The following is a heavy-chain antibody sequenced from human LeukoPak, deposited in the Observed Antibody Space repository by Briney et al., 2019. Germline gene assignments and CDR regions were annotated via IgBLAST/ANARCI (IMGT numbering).Heavy chain of an antibody. CDR2: INPNSGGT. Sequence: ASVKVSCKPSGYSFTAYWIHWVRQAPGQGLEWLGWINPNSGGTNYVQKFQGRVTMTRDTSISTAYLELSRLRSDDTAVYYCGPTVTYSYGMDVWGQGTTVTVSS. V-gene: IGHV1-2*02. D-gene: IGHD4-17*01. J-gene: IGHJ6*02. CDR3: GPTVTYSYGMDV. CDR1: GYSFTAYW.